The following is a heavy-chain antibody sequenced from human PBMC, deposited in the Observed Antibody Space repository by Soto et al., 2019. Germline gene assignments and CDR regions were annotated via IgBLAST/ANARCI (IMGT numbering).Heavy chain of an antibody. V-gene: IGHV3-9*01. CDR1: GFTFDDYA. D-gene: IGHD3-10*01. CDR2: ISWNRGSI. J-gene: IGHJ3*02. CDR3: AKDIGPLWRFGDPGGAFDI. Sequence: EVQLVESGGGLVQPGRSLRLSCAASGFTFDDYAMHWVRQAPGKGLEWVSGISWNRGSIGYADSVKGRFTISRDNAKNSLYLQMNSLRAEDTALYYCAKDIGPLWRFGDPGGAFDIWGQGTMVTVSS.